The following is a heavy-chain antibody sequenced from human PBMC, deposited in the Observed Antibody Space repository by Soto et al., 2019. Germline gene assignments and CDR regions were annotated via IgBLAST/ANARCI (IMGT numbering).Heavy chain of an antibody. J-gene: IGHJ3*02. V-gene: IGHV3-74*01. CDR3: AREVGYCSGGSCYSGAFDI. D-gene: IGHD2-15*01. CDR2: INSDGSST. Sequence: GGSLRLSCAASGFTFSSYWMHWVRQAPGKGLVWVSRINSDGSSTSYADSVKGRFTISRDNAKNTLYLQMNSLRAEDTAVYYCAREVGYCSGGSCYSGAFDIWGQGTMVTVSS. CDR1: GFTFSSYW.